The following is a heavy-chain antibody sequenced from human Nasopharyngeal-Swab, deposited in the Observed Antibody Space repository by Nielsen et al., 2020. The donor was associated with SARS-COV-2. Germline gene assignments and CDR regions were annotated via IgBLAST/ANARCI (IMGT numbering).Heavy chain of an antibody. D-gene: IGHD3-10*01. J-gene: IGHJ5*02. V-gene: IGHV4-39*01. CDR3: VRHRAPYGLGDNWFDP. CDR1: GDSIAYSTFY. CDR2: IYYSGTT. Sequence: SETLSLTCTVSGDSIAYSTFYWGWIRQPPGKGLQWIGSIYYSGTTYYNPSLKSRVTISVDTSKSQFSLKLTSVTAADTAVYYCVRHRAPYGLGDNWFDPWGQGTRVTVSS.